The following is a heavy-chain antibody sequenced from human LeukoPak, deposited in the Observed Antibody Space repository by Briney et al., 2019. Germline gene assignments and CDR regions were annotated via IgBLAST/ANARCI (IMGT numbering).Heavy chain of an antibody. CDR3: AKVRVGGSSRYFDY. D-gene: IGHD6-6*01. CDR1: GFTFSSYA. J-gene: IGHJ4*02. CDR2: ISGSGGST. Sequence: GGSLRLSCAASGFTFSSYAMSWVRQAPGKGLEWVSAISGSGGSTYYADSVKGRFTISRDNSKNTLYLQTNSLRAEDTAVYYCAKVRVGGSSRYFDYWGQGTLVTVSS. V-gene: IGHV3-23*01.